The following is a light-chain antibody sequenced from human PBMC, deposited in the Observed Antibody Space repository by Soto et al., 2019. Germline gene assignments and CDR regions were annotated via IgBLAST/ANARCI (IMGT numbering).Light chain of an antibody. Sequence: QSALTQPASVSGSPGQSITISCTGTSSDVGGYNYVSWYQQHPDRAPKLMIYEVTDRPSGVSDRFSGSKSGNTASLTISGLQAEDEADYYCSSYTNSNSWVFGGGTQVTVL. V-gene: IGLV2-14*01. J-gene: IGLJ3*02. CDR1: SSDVGGYNY. CDR3: SSYTNSNSWV. CDR2: EVT.